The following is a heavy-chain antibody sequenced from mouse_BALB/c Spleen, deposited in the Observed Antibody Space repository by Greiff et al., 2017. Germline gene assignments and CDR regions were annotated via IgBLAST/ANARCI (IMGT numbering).Heavy chain of an antibody. J-gene: IGHJ4*01. Sequence: EVKLVESGGGLVQPGGSRTLSCAASGFTFSSFGMHWVRQAPEKGLEWVAYISSGSSPIYYADTVKGRFTLSRDNPKNTLFLQMTSLRSEDTAMYYCARGSGIDEYGHYMDYWGQGTSVTVSS. V-gene: IGHV5-17*02. CDR1: GFTFSSFG. D-gene: IGHD1-2*01. CDR3: ARGSGIDEYGHYMDY. CDR2: ISSGSSPI.